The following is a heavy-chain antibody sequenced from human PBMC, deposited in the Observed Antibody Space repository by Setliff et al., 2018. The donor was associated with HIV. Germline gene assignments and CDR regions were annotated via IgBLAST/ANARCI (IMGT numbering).Heavy chain of an antibody. J-gene: IGHJ4*02. Sequence: PSETLSLTCTVSGFSISTVHYWGWVRQSPGKGLEWTGSVYHSGSTYYAASLKSRVTISVDTSKNQFSLKLTSVTAADTAVYYCARQPPLSALQVWFGDYWGQGILVTVSS. D-gene: IGHD3-10*01. CDR1: GFSISTVHY. CDR2: VYHSGST. CDR3: ARQPPLSALQVWFGDY. V-gene: IGHV4-38-2*02.